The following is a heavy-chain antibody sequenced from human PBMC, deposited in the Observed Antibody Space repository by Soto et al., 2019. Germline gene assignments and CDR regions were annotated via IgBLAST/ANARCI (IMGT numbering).Heavy chain of an antibody. D-gene: IGHD3-3*01. Sequence: PSETLSLTCAVYGGSVNGYYWNWIRQPPGKGLEWIGEINHTGSTHYNPSLKSRVTMSVDTSKKQFSLRLRSVTAADTAIDYCATRITVFGLLIPPLDPWGPGTTVTVYS. CDR1: GGSVNGYY. V-gene: IGHV4-34*01. J-gene: IGHJ5*02. CDR2: INHTGST. CDR3: ATRITVFGLLIPPLDP.